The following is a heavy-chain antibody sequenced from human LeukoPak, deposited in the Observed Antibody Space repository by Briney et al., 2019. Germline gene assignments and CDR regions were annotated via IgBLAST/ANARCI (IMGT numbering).Heavy chain of an antibody. CDR3: AVDTNWGCFDY. J-gene: IGHJ4*02. Sequence: PGGSLRLSCAASGFTVSCNYMSWVRQAPGKGLEWVSVIYSGGSTYYADSVKGRFTISRDNSKNTMYLQMNSLRAEDTAVYYCAVDTNWGCFDYWGQGTLVTVSS. V-gene: IGHV3-66*02. CDR1: GFTVSCNY. CDR2: IYSGGST. D-gene: IGHD7-27*01.